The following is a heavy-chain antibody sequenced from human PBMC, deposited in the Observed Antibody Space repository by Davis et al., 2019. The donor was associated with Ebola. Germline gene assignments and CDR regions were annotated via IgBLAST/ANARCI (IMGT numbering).Heavy chain of an antibody. Sequence: ASVPVSCKASGYTFTSYYMHWVRQAPGQGLEWMGIINPSGGSTSYAQKFQGRVTMTRDTSTSTVYMELSSLRSEDTAVYYCARSGQQLVGYFQHWGQGTLVTVSS. CDR1: GYTFTSYY. CDR2: INPSGGST. CDR3: ARSGQQLVGYFQH. D-gene: IGHD6-13*01. J-gene: IGHJ1*01. V-gene: IGHV1-46*01.